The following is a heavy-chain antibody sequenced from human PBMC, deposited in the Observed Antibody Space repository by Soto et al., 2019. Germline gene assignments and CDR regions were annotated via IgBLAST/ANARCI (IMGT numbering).Heavy chain of an antibody. D-gene: IGHD2-2*01. CDR1: GFSFSDYD. V-gene: IGHV3-13*05. CDR3: AKDSGYQLPDNYFYYGLDV. Sequence: TGGSLRLSCTASGFSFSDYDMHWVRQAPGKGLEWVSTIGAARDPYYTGSVKGRFTVSRDNVKNTLSLQMNSLRPEDTAVYYCAKDSGYQLPDNYFYYGLDVWGQGTTVTVSS. CDR2: IGAARDP. J-gene: IGHJ6*02.